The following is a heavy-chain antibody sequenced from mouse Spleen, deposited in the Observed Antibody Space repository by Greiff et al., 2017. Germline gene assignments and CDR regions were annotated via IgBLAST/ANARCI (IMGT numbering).Heavy chain of an antibody. Sequence: VQLQQSGAELVKPGASVKMSCKASGYTFTSYWITWVKQRPGQGLEWIGDIYPGSGSTNYNEKFKSKATLTVDTSSSTAYMQLSSLTSEDSAVYYCARPGREDWYFDVWGAGTTVTVSS. V-gene: IGHV1-55*01. CDR3: ARPGREDWYFDV. CDR1: GYTFTSYW. CDR2: IYPGSGST. D-gene: IGHD3-3*01. J-gene: IGHJ1*01.